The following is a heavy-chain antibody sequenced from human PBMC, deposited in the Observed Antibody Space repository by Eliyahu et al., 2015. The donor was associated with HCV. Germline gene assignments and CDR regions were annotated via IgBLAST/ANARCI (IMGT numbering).Heavy chain of an antibody. J-gene: IGHJ4*02. CDR1: GFXFDDYA. CDR3: AKDILTMVRGTFDY. CDR2: ISWDGGST. V-gene: IGHV3-43D*04. D-gene: IGHD3-10*01. Sequence: EVQLVESGGVVVQPGGSLRLSCAASGFXFDDYAMHWVRQAPGKGLEWVSLISWDGGSTYYADSVKGRFTISRDNSKNSLYLQMNSLRAEDTALYYCAKDILTMVRGTFDYWGQGTLVTVSS.